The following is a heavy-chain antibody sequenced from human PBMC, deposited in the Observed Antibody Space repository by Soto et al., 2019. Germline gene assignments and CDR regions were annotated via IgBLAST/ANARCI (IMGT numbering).Heavy chain of an antibody. CDR1: GGSISSGDYY. CDR2: IYFNRST. V-gene: IGHV4-30-4*01. Sequence: SETLSLTCTVSGGSISSGDYYWSWIRQPPGKGMGWVGYIYFNRSTYYTPSIKSRVTISVNTSKNQFSLKLSSVTAADTAVYYCARDNSLPGLNCYYDGMDVWGQGTTVTVSS. J-gene: IGHJ6*02. CDR3: ARDNSLPGLNCYYDGMDV. D-gene: IGHD1-26*01.